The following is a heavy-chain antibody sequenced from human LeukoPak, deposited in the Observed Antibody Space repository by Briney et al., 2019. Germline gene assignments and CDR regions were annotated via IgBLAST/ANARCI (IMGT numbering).Heavy chain of an antibody. V-gene: IGHV3-74*01. CDR3: TRDIGEAFDP. J-gene: IGHJ5*02. CDR2: INTDGGFT. Sequence: GGSLRLSCAASGFTFSSYWIHWVRQAPGKGLMWVSRINTDGGFTDYADSVKGRFTVSRDNAKNTLFLQMNSLRAEDTAVYYCTRDIGEAFDPWGPGTLVTVSS. CDR1: GFTFSSYW.